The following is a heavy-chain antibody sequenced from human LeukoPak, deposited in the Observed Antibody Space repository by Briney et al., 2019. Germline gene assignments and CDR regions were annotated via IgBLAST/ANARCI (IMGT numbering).Heavy chain of an antibody. Sequence: SETLSLTCTVSGGSINKYFWNWIRQPAGKGLEWIGRIDSVGTSNYNPSLRGRVTMSVDTSKSHFSLEVTSMTAADTAMYYCARVCGSATNYRLCGFDVWGQGTVVTVSS. CDR3: ARVCGSATNYRLCGFDV. CDR2: IDSVGTS. J-gene: IGHJ3*01. D-gene: IGHD3-10*01. CDR1: GGSINKYF. V-gene: IGHV4-4*07.